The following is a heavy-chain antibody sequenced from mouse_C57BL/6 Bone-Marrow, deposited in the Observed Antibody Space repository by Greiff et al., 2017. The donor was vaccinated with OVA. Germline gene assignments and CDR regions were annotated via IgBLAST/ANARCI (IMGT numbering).Heavy chain of an antibody. CDR3: ARWYQVSYYFDY. V-gene: IGHV1-80*01. CDR2: IYPGDGVT. J-gene: IGHJ2*01. D-gene: IGHD6-2*01. Sequence: VQLQQSGAELVKPGASVKISCKASGYAFSSYWMNWVKQRPGKGLEWIGQIYPGDGVTNYNGKFKGKATLTADKSSSTAYMQLSSLTSEDSAVYFCARWYQVSYYFDYWGQGTTLTVSS. CDR1: GYAFSSYW.